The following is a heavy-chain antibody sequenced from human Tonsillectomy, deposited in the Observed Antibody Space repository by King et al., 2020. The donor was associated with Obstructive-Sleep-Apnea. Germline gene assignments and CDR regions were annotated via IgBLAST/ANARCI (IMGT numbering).Heavy chain of an antibody. CDR3: ARGRGVAVAGTKFVNY. Sequence: VQLVESGAEVKKPGASVKVSCKASGYTFTSYDINWVRQATGQGLEWMGWMNPNSGNTGYAQKFQGRVTMTRNTSISTAYMELSSLRSEDTAVYYCARGRGVAVAGTKFVNYWGQGTLVTVSS. CDR2: MNPNSGNT. CDR1: GYTFTSYD. J-gene: IGHJ4*02. D-gene: IGHD6-19*01. V-gene: IGHV1-8*01.